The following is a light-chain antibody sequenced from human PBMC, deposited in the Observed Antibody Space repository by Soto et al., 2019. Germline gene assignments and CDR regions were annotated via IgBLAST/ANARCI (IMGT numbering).Light chain of an antibody. CDR1: QSISNY. CDR3: QQSYSTPLT. V-gene: IGKV1-39*01. CDR2: AAS. Sequence: DIQMTQSPSSLSASVGDRVTITCRASQSISNYLNWYQQKPGKAPKLLIYAASSLRSGVPSRFSGSGSGTDFTLTISSLQPEDFAIYYCQQSYSTPLTFGGGTKVEIK. J-gene: IGKJ4*01.